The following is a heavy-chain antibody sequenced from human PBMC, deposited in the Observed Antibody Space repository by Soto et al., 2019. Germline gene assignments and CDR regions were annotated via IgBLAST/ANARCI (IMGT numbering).Heavy chain of an antibody. Sequence: EVQLVQSGAEVKKSGESLKISCKGSGYNFNTYCVVWVRQMPGKGLEWVGIMCPRDSDTRYSPSSQGQVTISADKSITTAYLQWSSLEASDTAIYYCARRAFCGGDCTARAQDSYGMDVWGQGTAVTVSS. CDR3: ARRAFCGGDCTARAQDSYGMDV. CDR2: MCPRDSDT. CDR1: GYNFNTYC. V-gene: IGHV5-51*03. J-gene: IGHJ6*02. D-gene: IGHD2-21*02.